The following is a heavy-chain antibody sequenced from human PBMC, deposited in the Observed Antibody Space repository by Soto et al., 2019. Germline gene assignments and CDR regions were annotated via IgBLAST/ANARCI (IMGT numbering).Heavy chain of an antibody. CDR3: TRHNWNIDFDI. V-gene: IGHV3-73*01. Sequence: EVQLVESGGGLVQPGGSLKLSCAASGFTFSGSAMHWVRQASGKGLEWVGRIRSKANSYATAYAASVKGRFTISRDDSKNTSYLQTDSLKTEDTAVYYCTRHNWNIDFDIWGQGTMVTVSS. CDR1: GFTFSGSA. CDR2: IRSKANSYAT. J-gene: IGHJ3*02. D-gene: IGHD1-20*01.